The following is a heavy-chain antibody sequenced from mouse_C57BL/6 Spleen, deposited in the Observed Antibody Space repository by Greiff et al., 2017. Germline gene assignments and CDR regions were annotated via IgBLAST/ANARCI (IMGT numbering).Heavy chain of an antibody. V-gene: IGHV3-6*01. J-gene: IGHJ2*01. D-gene: IGHD2-3*01. Sequence: EVQLQQSGPGLVKPSQSLSLTCSVTGYSITSGYYWNWIRQFPGNKLEWMGYISYDGSNNYHPSLKNRISITRDTSKNQFFLKLNSVTTEDTATYYCARDAYDGLDYWGQGTTLTVSS. CDR2: ISYDGSN. CDR3: ARDAYDGLDY. CDR1: GYSITSGYY.